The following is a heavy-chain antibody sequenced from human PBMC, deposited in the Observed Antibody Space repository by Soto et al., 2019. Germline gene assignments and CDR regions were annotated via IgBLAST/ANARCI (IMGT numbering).Heavy chain of an antibody. Sequence: PSETLSLTCTVSGGSISSYYWSWIRQPPGKGLEWIGYIYYSGSTNYNPSLKSRVTISVDTSKNQFSLKLSSVTAADTAVYYCARDHLEDYGSGRYYNWFDPWGQGTLVPVSS. V-gene: IGHV4-59*01. J-gene: IGHJ5*02. CDR3: ARDHLEDYGSGRYYNWFDP. D-gene: IGHD3-10*01. CDR2: IYYSGST. CDR1: GGSISSYY.